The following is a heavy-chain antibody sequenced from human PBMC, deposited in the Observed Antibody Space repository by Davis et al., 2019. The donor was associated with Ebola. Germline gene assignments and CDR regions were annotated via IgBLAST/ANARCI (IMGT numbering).Heavy chain of an antibody. CDR3: ARQHYYDSSGYYRGWFDP. J-gene: IGHJ5*02. Sequence: PGGSLRLSCAVYGGSFSGYYWSWIRQPPGKGLEWIGEINHSGSTNYNPSLKSRVTISVDTSKNQFSLKLSSVTAADTAVYYCARQHYYDSSGYYRGWFDPWGQGTLVTVSS. CDR2: INHSGST. D-gene: IGHD3-22*01. V-gene: IGHV4-34*01. CDR1: GGSFSGYY.